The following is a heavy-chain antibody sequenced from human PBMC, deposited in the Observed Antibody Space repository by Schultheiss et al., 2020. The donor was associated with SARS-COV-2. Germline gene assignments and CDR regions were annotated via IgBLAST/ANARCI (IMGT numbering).Heavy chain of an antibody. CDR2: IKSKTDGGTT. J-gene: IGHJ6*02. Sequence: GESLKISCAASGFTFSNAWMSWVRQAPGKGLEWVGRIKSKTDGGTTDYAAPVKGRFTISRDDSKNTLYLQMNSLRAEDTAVYYCARDREMATDRDGMDVWGQGTTVTVSS. D-gene: IGHD5-12*01. CDR1: GFTFSNAW. V-gene: IGHV3-15*01. CDR3: ARDREMATDRDGMDV.